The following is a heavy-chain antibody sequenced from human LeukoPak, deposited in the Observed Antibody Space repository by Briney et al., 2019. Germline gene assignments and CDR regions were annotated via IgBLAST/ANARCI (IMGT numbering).Heavy chain of an antibody. CDR2: SRNKADSYTT. Sequence: PGGSLRLSCAAAGFTFSDHYMDWVRQAPGKGLEWVGRSRNKADSYTTEYAASVKVRFTISRDDSENSVYLQMNSLKTEDTAVYYCARVSSGYIPFDYWGQGTLVTVSS. J-gene: IGHJ4*02. CDR3: ARVSSGYIPFDY. V-gene: IGHV3-72*01. D-gene: IGHD5-12*01. CDR1: GFTFSDHY.